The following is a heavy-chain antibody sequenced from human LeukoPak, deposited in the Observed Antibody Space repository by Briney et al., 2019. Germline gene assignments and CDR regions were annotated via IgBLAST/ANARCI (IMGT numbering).Heavy chain of an antibody. CDR1: GYTFTNYD. D-gene: IGHD3-22*01. CDR3: ARGVDGDSGGYYYRAYNWFDP. V-gene: IGHV1-8*03. CDR2: VNPNSGNT. Sequence: ASVKVSCKASGYTFTNYDINWVRQATGHGLEWMGWVNPNSGNTGYAQKFQGRVTITRNTSISTAYMELSSLRSEDTAVYYCARGVDGDSGGYYYRAYNWFDPWGQGTLVTVSS. J-gene: IGHJ5*02.